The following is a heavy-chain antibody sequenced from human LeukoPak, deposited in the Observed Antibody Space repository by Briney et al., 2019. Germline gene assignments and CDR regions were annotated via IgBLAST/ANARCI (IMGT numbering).Heavy chain of an antibody. CDR1: GFSLSSYA. Sequence: GGSLRLSCVASGFSLSSYATAWVRQAPGKGLEWVANIKQDGSEQYYVDSVKGRFTVSRDNAKNSLYLQMNSLRVEDTAVYYCARDSGSEDMDVWGKGTTVTVSS. CDR2: IKQDGSEQ. J-gene: IGHJ6*03. D-gene: IGHD3-10*01. CDR3: ARDSGSEDMDV. V-gene: IGHV3-7*01.